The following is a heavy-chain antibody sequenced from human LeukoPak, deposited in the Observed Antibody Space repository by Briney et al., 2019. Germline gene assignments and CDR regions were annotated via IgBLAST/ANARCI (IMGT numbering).Heavy chain of an antibody. J-gene: IGHJ4*02. Sequence: PGGSLRLSCAASGFNFSSYGMHWVRQAPGKGLEWVAVTWYDGSNKYYADSVRGRLTISRDNSKKTLYLQMNSLRAEDTAVYYCARTDSAWYGGLDYWGQGALVTVSS. CDR1: GFNFSSYG. CDR2: TWYDGSNK. CDR3: ARTDSAWYGGLDY. D-gene: IGHD6-19*01. V-gene: IGHV3-33*01.